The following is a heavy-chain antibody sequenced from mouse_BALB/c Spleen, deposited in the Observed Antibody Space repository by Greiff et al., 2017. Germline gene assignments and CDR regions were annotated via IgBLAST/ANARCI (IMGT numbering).Heavy chain of an antibody. V-gene: IGHV5-6-5*01. CDR3: ARDGNYDY. J-gene: IGHJ2*01. CDR1: GFTFSSYA. D-gene: IGHD2-1*01. CDR2: ISSGGST. Sequence: EVKLMESGGGLVKPGGSLKLSCAASGFTFSSYAMSWVRQTPEKRLEWVASISSGGSTYYPDSVKGRFTISRDNARNILYLQMSSLRSEDTAMYYCARDGNYDYWGQGTTLTVSS.